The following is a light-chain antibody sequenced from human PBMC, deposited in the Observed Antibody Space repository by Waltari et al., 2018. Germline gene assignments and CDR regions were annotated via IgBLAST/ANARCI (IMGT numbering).Light chain of an antibody. CDR3: SSYTSSSTLYV. CDR2: DVS. V-gene: IGLV2-14*01. J-gene: IGLJ1*01. Sequence: QSALTQPASVFGSPGQSITISCTGTSSDVGGYNYDSWYQQHPGKAPKLMIYDVSNRPSGVSNRFSGSKSGNTASLTISGLQAEDEADYYCSSYTSSSTLYVFGTGTKVTVL. CDR1: SSDVGGYNY.